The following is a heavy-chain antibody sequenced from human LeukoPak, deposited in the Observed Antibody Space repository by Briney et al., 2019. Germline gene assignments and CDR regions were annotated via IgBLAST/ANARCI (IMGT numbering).Heavy chain of an antibody. Sequence: GASVTVSCKASGYTFTSYAMHWVRQAPGQRLEWMGWINAGNGNTKYSQKFQGRVTITRDTSASTAYMELSSLRSEDTAVYYCARAEDIVVVGDAFDIWGQGTMVTVSS. D-gene: IGHD2-15*01. V-gene: IGHV1-3*01. CDR3: ARAEDIVVVGDAFDI. CDR2: INAGNGNT. J-gene: IGHJ3*02. CDR1: GYTFTSYA.